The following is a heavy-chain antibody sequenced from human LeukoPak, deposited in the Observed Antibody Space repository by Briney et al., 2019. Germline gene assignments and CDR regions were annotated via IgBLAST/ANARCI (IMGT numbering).Heavy chain of an antibody. Sequence: PSETLSLICALYGGSFSGHYWSWIRQPPGKGLECLGEINHSGSNKYHPPRKGRVPIPENTPKNHFFLKLTPVNPADTALYYCARAAITIGRGARGLLDYWGQGTLVTVSS. CDR3: ARAAITIGRGARGLLDY. V-gene: IGHV4-34*01. D-gene: IGHD3-10*01. CDR1: GGSFSGHY. CDR2: INHSGSN. J-gene: IGHJ4*02.